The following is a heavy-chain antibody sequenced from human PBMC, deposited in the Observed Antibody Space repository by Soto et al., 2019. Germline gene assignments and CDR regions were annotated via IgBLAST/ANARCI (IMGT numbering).Heavy chain of an antibody. J-gene: IGHJ4*02. V-gene: IGHV3-23*01. CDR1: GFPFSNYR. Sequence: GGPLRLSWPAPGFPFSNYRMACFRQAPGRGLEWVSSIFPSGGRTFYPYSARGPATTAKDTTNNTPYRQIRIPGAEESARYYCVKDLEVLSSIFDSWGQGTLVTVSS. CDR2: IFPSGGRT. CDR3: VKDLEVLSSIFDS.